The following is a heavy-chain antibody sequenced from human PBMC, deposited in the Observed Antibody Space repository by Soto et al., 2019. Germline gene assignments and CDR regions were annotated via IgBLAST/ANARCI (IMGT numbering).Heavy chain of an antibody. CDR1: GFTFDDYA. D-gene: IGHD5-18*01. Sequence: EVQLVESGGVVVQPGGSLRLSCAASGFTFDDYAMHWVRQAPGKGLEWVSLISWDGGSRYYADSVKGRFTISRDNSKNSMYLQMNSLRAEDTALYYCAKAGYSYDYYYYGMDVWGQGTTVTVSS. CDR3: AKAGYSYDYYYYGMDV. CDR2: ISWDGGSR. J-gene: IGHJ6*02. V-gene: IGHV3-43D*04.